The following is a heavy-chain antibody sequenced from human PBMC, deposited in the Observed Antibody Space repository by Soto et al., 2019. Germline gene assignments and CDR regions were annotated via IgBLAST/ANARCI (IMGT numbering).Heavy chain of an antibody. CDR3: AIGHWLGK. Sequence: EVQLVDSGGALVQPGESLRLSCAASGFTFSDYLMTWVLQAPGKGLEWVATIKQDGNEKYYVDSVKGRFTISRDNAKNALYLQLNALIAEDTAVYYCAIGHWLGKWGQGTLVTVSS. D-gene: IGHD6-19*01. CDR2: IKQDGNEK. J-gene: IGHJ4*02. V-gene: IGHV3-7*01. CDR1: GFTFSDYL.